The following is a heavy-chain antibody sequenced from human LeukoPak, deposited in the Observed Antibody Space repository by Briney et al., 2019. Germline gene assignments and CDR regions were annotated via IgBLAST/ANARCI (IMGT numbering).Heavy chain of an antibody. CDR1: GGSISSSTHY. CDR3: ARALNPLPGTYYFDY. J-gene: IGHJ4*02. V-gene: IGHV4-39*01. Sequence: SETLSLTCTVSGGSISSSTHYWGWIRQPPGKGLEYIGTIYNSGSTYYTRPLKSRVTISVDTSKNQFSLNLSSVTAADTAVYYCARALNPLPGTYYFDYWGQGTLVTVSS. CDR2: IYNSGST. D-gene: IGHD2-15*01.